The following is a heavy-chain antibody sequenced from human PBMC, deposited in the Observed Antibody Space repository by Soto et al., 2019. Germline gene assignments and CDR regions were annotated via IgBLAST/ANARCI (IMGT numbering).Heavy chain of an antibody. CDR2: INHSGST. D-gene: IGHD1-1*01. CDR1: GGSFSGYY. V-gene: IGHV4-34*01. Sequence: SETLSLTCAVYGGSFSGYYLSWIRQPPGKGLEWIGEINHSGSTNYNPSLKSRVTISVDTSKNQFSLKLSSVTAADTAVYYCARFGTSTCFDYWGQGTLVTVS. CDR3: ARFGTSTCFDY. J-gene: IGHJ4*02.